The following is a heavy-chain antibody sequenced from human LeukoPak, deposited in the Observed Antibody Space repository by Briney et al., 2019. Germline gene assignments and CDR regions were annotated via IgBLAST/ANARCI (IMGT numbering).Heavy chain of an antibody. CDR3: ARVPESVGINYFDS. Sequence: PSETLSLTCAVYGGSFSGNFWSWVRQPPGKGLEWIGEINHRGNTNYNPSLKSRGTISVDTSKNQFSLRLSSVTAADTAVYYCARVPESVGINYFDSWGQGTQVTVSS. D-gene: IGHD1-26*01. V-gene: IGHV4-34*01. J-gene: IGHJ4*02. CDR2: INHRGNT. CDR1: GGSFSGNF.